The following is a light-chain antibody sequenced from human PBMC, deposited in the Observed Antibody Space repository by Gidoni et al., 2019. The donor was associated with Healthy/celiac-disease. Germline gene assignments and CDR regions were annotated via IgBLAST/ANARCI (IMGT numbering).Light chain of an antibody. CDR2: AAS. J-gene: IGKJ3*01. V-gene: IGKV1-39*01. CDR3: QQSYSTPFT. CDR1: QSISSY. Sequence: DLQMTQSPSSLSASVGDRVTITCRASQSISSYLNWYQQKPVKAPKLLIYAASSLQSGVPSRFSGSGSGTYFTLTISSLQPEDFATYYCQQSYSTPFTFGPGTKVDIK.